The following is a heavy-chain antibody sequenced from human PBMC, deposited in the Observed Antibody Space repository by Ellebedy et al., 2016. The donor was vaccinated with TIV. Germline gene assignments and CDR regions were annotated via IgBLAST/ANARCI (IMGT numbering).Heavy chain of an antibody. CDR1: GFTFSDYY. D-gene: IGHD6-13*01. J-gene: IGHJ4*02. V-gene: IGHV3-11*01. Sequence: GESLKISCAASGFTFSDYYMSWIRQAPGKGLEWVSYISSSGSTIYYADSVKGRFTISRDNAKNSLYLQMNSLRAEDTAVYYCARLGVIAAAGASDSWGQGTLVIVSS. CDR3: ARLGVIAAAGASDS. CDR2: ISSSGSTI.